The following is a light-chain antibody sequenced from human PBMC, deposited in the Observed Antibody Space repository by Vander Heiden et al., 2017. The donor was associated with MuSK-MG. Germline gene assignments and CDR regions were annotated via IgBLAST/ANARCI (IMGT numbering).Light chain of an antibody. J-gene: IGKJ4*01. CDR2: DAS. Sequence: DIQMTQSPSSLSASVGDRVTITCQASQDISNYLHWYQQKPGKAPKLLIYDASNLEKGVPSRFSGSGSGTDFTFTISSLQPEHIATYCWQHDDSLRLFGGGTKVEIK. V-gene: IGKV1-33*01. CDR3: QHDDSLRL. CDR1: QDISNY.